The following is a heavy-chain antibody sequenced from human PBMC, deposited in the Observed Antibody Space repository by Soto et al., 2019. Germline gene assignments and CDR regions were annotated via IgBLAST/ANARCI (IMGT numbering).Heavy chain of an antibody. V-gene: IGHV4-4*07. CDR1: GGSITDYS. D-gene: IGHD2-21*02. CDR3: ARDQGVVFTATKWFDP. Sequence: SSETLSLTCTVSGGSITDYSWVWIRQPAGKGLEWIGRIFSSGSTNYNPSLKGRITMSLDKSKNQFSLKLNSATATDTAVYFCARDQGVVFTATKWFDPWGQGMLVTVSS. J-gene: IGHJ5*02. CDR2: IFSSGST.